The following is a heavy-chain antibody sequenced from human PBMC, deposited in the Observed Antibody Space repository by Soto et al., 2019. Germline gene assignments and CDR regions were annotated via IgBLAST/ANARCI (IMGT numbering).Heavy chain of an antibody. Sequence: QVQLVQSGTEVKKPGASVKVSCKASGYTFTNCAIFWVRQAPGQGLEWMGWISTFNGNTNYAQNLQGRATMTTDTSTRTVYMELMSLSSDATAIYYCARDTSTMSGSYVDYWGQGTLVTVSS. CDR2: ISTFNGNT. V-gene: IGHV1-18*01. CDR1: GYTFTNCA. J-gene: IGHJ4*02. CDR3: ARDTSTMSGSYVDY. D-gene: IGHD1-26*01.